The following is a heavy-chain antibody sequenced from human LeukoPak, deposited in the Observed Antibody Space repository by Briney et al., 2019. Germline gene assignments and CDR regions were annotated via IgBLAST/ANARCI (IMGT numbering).Heavy chain of an antibody. CDR3: ARVGSGWYVFDY. Sequence: KPSETLSLTCSVSGGSISSYYWSWIRQPPGKGLEWIGYIYYSGSTNYNPSLKSRVTISIDTSKKQLSLKLSSVTAADTAVYYCARVGSGWYVFDYWGQGTLVTVSS. CDR1: GGSISSYY. J-gene: IGHJ4*02. CDR2: IYYSGST. D-gene: IGHD6-19*01. V-gene: IGHV4-59*01.